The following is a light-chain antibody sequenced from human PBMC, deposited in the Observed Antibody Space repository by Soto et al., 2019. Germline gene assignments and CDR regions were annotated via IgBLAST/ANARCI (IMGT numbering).Light chain of an antibody. J-gene: IGKJ4*01. Sequence: GDRVPNPCWASQSITTFLAWYQQKPGKAPQILIYDASKLEPGVPSRLSGGGSGTEFTLTISSLQPDDFATYYCQQYSTFPLTFCGVTKVDI. CDR2: DAS. CDR1: QSITTF. CDR3: QQYSTFPLT. V-gene: IGKV1-5*01.